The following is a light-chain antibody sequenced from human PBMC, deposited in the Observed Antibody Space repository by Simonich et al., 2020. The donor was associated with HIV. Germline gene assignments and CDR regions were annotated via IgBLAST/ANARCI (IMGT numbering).Light chain of an antibody. CDR3: SSYTSSSTWV. CDR2: DVS. J-gene: IGLJ3*02. Sequence: QSALTQPASVSGSPGQSITISCTGTSSDVGGYNYVSWYQQHPGQAPKLMIYDVSKRPSGVSNRFSGSKSGNTASLTISGLQAEDEADYYCSSYTSSSTWVFGGGTNLTVL. V-gene: IGLV2-14*03. CDR1: SSDVGGYNY.